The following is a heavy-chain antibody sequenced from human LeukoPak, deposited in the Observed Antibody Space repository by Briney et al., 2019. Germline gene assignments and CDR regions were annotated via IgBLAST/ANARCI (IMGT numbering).Heavy chain of an antibody. CDR3: ARGYSYGYSSFDY. D-gene: IGHD5-18*01. CDR2: IYPGDSDT. CDR1: GYSFTNHW. J-gene: IGHJ4*02. V-gene: IGHV5-51*01. Sequence: GESLKISCKASGYSFTNHWIAWVRQMPGKGLEWMGIIYPGDSDTRYGPSFQGQVTISADKSISAAYLQWSSLKASDIAMYYCARGYSYGYSSFDYWGQGTLVTVSS.